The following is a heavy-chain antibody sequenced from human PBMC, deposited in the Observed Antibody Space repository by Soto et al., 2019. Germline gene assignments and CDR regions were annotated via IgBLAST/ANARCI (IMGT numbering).Heavy chain of an antibody. D-gene: IGHD2-15*01. CDR2: ISYDGSNK. Sequence: GGSLRLSCAASGFTFSSYGMHWVRQAPGKGLEWVAVISYDGSNKYYADSVKGRFTISRDNSKKTLYLQMNSLRAEDTAVYYCANQADCSGGSCYGSPPLGFDYWGQGTLVTVSS. CDR1: GFTFSSYG. V-gene: IGHV3-30*18. CDR3: ANQADCSGGSCYGSPPLGFDY. J-gene: IGHJ4*02.